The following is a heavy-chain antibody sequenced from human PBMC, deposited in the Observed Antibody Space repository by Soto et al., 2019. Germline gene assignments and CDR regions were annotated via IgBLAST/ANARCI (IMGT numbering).Heavy chain of an antibody. D-gene: IGHD4-17*01. V-gene: IGHV4-34*01. J-gene: IGHJ4*02. Sequence: QVQLQQWGAGLLKPSETLSLTCAVYGGSFSGYYWSWIRQPPGKGLEWIGEINHSGSTNYNPSLKSRVTISVDTSKNQFSLKLSSVTAADTAVYYCARGHETLTTFPFDYWGQGTLVTVSS. CDR3: ARGHETLTTFPFDY. CDR2: INHSGST. CDR1: GGSFSGYY.